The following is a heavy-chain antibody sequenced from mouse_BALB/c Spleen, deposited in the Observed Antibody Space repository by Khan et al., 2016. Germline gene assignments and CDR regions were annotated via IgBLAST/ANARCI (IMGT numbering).Heavy chain of an antibody. V-gene: IGHV4-1*02. Sequence: EVQLQESGGGLVQPGGSLKLSCAASGFDFSRSWMSWVRQAPGKGLEWIGEINPDSSTINYTPSLKDKFIISRDNAKNTLYLQMSKVRSEDTALYYCARLGYYGTMDYWGQGTSVTVSS. CDR2: INPDSSTI. D-gene: IGHD1-1*01. CDR1: GFDFSRSW. CDR3: ARLGYYGTMDY. J-gene: IGHJ4*01.